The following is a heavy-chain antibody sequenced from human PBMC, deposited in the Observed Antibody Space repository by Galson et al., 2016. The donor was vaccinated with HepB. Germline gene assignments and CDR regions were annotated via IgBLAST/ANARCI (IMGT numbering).Heavy chain of an antibody. CDR2: ITWDGRST. J-gene: IGHJ6*03. CDR3: AILGGRLGRYYVDV. CDR1: GFNFKDYH. V-gene: IGHV3-43*01. Sequence: SLRLSCAASGFNFKDYHMHWVRQRPGKGLEWLSLITWDGRSTFYADSVKGRFSISRDNSKNSLYLQMHSLTTEDSALYYCAILGGRLGRYYVDVWGKGTTVTVSS. D-gene: IGHD3-16*01.